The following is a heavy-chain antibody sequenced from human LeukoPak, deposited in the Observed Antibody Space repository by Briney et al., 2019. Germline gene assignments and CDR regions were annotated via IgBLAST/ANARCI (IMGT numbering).Heavy chain of an antibody. J-gene: IGHJ3*02. Sequence: GASVKVSCKASGYTFTSYGISWVRQAPGQGLEWMGWISAYNGNTNYAQKLQGRVTMTTDTSTSTAYMELRSLRSDDTAVYYCAREFGPSSSSALDAFDIWGQGTMVTVSS. CDR2: ISAYNGNT. CDR1: GYTFTSYG. CDR3: AREFGPSSSSALDAFDI. V-gene: IGHV1-18*01. D-gene: IGHD6-6*01.